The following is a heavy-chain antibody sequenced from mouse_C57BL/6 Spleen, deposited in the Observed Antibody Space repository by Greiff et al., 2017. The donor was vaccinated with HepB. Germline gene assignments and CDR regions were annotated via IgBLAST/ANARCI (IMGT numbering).Heavy chain of an antibody. D-gene: IGHD4-1*01. CDR3: AKGTGTGYFDY. Sequence: QVQLKQSGTELVKPGASVKLSCKASGYTFTSYWMHWVKQRPGQGLEWIGNINPSNGGTNYNEKFKSKATLTVDKSSSTAYMQLSSLTSEDSAVYYCAKGTGTGYFDYWGQGTTLTVSS. J-gene: IGHJ2*01. CDR2: INPSNGGT. CDR1: GYTFTSYW. V-gene: IGHV1-53*01.